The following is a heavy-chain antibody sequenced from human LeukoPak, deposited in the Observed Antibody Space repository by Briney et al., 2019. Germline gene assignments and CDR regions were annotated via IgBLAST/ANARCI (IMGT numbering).Heavy chain of an antibody. Sequence: ASVKVSCKASGYTLTTYAMNWVRQAPGQGLEWMGWINTNTGNPTYAQGFTGRFVFSLDTSVSTAYLQISSLKAEDTAVYYCARDHSLMIVDYMDVWGKGTTVTVSS. D-gene: IGHD3-22*01. CDR1: GYTLTTYA. CDR3: ARDHSLMIVDYMDV. V-gene: IGHV7-4-1*02. J-gene: IGHJ6*03. CDR2: INTNTGNP.